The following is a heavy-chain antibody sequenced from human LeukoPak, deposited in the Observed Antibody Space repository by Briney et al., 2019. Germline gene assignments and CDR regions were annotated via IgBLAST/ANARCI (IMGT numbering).Heavy chain of an antibody. Sequence: SETLSLTCAVYGGSFSGYYWSWLRQPPGKGLEWIGEINHSGSTNYNPSLKSRVTISVDTSKNQFSLKLSSVTAADTAVYYCARGLDIVVVVAINYYFDYWGQGTLVTVSS. V-gene: IGHV4-34*01. CDR2: INHSGST. CDR1: GGSFSGYY. D-gene: IGHD2-15*01. CDR3: ARGLDIVVVVAINYYFDY. J-gene: IGHJ4*02.